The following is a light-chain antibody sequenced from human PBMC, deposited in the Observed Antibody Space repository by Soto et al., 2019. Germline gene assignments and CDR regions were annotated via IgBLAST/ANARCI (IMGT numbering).Light chain of an antibody. CDR2: AAS. CDR1: QSIGTY. V-gene: IGKV1-39*01. CDR3: QESHST. Sequence: DAQMTQSPSSLSASVGDSVTITCRASQSIGTYLDWYQHKPGKAPKLLIYAASSLQSGVPSRFSGSGSGTDFTLTISSQQPEDFATYYCQESHSTFGQGTKLEIK. J-gene: IGKJ2*01.